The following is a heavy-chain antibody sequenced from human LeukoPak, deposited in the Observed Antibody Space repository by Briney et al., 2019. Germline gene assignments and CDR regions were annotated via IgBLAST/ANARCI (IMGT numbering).Heavy chain of an antibody. CDR3: ARGALLWFGESTNYFDY. Sequence: SETLSLTCAVYGGSFSGYYWSWIRQPPGKGLEWIGEINHSGSTNYNPSLKSRVTISVDTPKNQFSLKLSSVTAADTAVYYCARGALLWFGESTNYFDYWGQGTLVTVSS. CDR2: INHSGST. V-gene: IGHV4-34*01. CDR1: GGSFSGYY. D-gene: IGHD3-10*01. J-gene: IGHJ4*02.